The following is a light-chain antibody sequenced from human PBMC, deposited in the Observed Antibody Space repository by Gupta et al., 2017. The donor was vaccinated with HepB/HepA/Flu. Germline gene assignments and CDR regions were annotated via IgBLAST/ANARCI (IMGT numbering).Light chain of an antibody. CDR2: DAS. V-gene: IGKV3-11*01. CDR1: QSVSSY. J-gene: IGKJ4*01. CDR3: QQRSNWPLT. Sequence: QATQSLSPGERATLSCRASQSVSSYLAWYQQKPGQAPRLLIYDASNRATGIPARFSGSGSETDFTLTISSLEPEDFAVYYCQQRSNWPLTFGGGTKVEIK.